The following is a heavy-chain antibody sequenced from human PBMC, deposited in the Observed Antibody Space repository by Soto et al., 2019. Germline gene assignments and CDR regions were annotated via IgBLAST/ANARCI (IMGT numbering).Heavy chain of an antibody. Sequence: QVQLQESGSGLVKPSETLSLTCTVSGGSISNYDWSWIRQSPGKGLEWIGYFYYSGITNYNPSLKSLVTISVDTSKNQFSLKLNSVTAADTAVYYCARLGYCSGGSCPRDYYYYMDVWGKGTTVTVSS. CDR1: GGSISNYD. CDR3: ARLGYCSGGSCPRDYYYYMDV. V-gene: IGHV4-59*01. CDR2: FYYSGIT. J-gene: IGHJ6*03. D-gene: IGHD2-15*01.